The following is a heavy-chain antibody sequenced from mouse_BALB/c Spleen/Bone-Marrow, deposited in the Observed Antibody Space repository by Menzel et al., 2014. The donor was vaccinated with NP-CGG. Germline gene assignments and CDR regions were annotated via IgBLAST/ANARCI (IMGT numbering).Heavy chain of an antibody. D-gene: IGHD1-1*01. Sequence: EVKVEESGGGLVQPGGSLRLSCATSGFTFTDYYMNWVRQPPGKALEWLVFIRNKANGYTTEYSASVKGRFTISRDNSQSILYLQVNTLRAEDSATYYCARDSRSTVSHFDYWGQGTTLTVSS. J-gene: IGHJ2*01. CDR1: GFTFTDYY. CDR2: IRNKANGYTT. V-gene: IGHV7-3*02. CDR3: ARDSRSTVSHFDY.